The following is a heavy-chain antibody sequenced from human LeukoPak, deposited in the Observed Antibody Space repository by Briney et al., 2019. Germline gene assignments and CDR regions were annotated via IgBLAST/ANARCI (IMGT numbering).Heavy chain of an antibody. D-gene: IGHD2-2*01. J-gene: IGHJ4*02. Sequence: PGGSLRLSCATSGFTFSNHAMHWVRQAPGKGLEYVSAITRNGGNTYYANSVKGRFTISRDNSKNTLYLQMGSLRAEDMDVYYCARGTCSGTTCHHTYDYWGQGTLVAVSS. CDR1: GFTFSNHA. CDR2: ITRNGGNT. V-gene: IGHV3-64*01. CDR3: ARGTCSGTTCHHTYDY.